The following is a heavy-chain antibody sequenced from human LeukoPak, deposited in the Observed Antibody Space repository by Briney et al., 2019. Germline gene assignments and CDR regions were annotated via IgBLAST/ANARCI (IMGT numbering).Heavy chain of an antibody. CDR3: GREVETAKGLGVFDY. V-gene: IGHV1-69*05. J-gene: IGHJ4*02. Sequence: EASVKVSCKASGGTFSSYAISWVRQAPGQGLEWMGRIIPIFGTANYAQKFQGRVTITTDESTSTAYMELSSLRSEDTAVYYCGREVETAKGLGVFDYWGQGTLVTVSS. CDR1: GGTFSSYA. CDR2: IIPIFGTA. D-gene: IGHD5-18*01.